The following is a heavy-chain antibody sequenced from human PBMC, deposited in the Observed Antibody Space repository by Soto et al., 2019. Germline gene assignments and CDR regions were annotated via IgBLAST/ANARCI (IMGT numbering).Heavy chain of an antibody. CDR1: GASITYGGYS. J-gene: IGHJ4*02. CDR2: INHLETT. D-gene: IGHD5-12*01. CDR3: ARGGGYDSFDY. Sequence: QLQLHESGSGLVRPSQTLSLTCTVSGASITYGGYSWSWIRPPPGKGVEWIGYINHLETTFYNPSFESRLTLSLDRTKNRFSLKLNSMTAADGAVYFCARGGGYDSFDYWGQGIVVTVSS. V-gene: IGHV4-30-2*01.